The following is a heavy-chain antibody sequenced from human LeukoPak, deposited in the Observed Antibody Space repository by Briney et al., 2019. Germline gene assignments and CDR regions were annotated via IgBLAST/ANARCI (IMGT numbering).Heavy chain of an antibody. D-gene: IGHD2-2*01. V-gene: IGHV3-30*18. Sequence: GGSLRLSCAASGFTFSSYGMHWVRQAPGKGLEWVAVISYDGSNKYYADSVKGRFTISRDNSKNTLYLQMNSLRAEDTAVYYCAKAPLGTVVVPAAPDYWGQGTLVTVSS. CDR2: ISYDGSNK. CDR3: AKAPLGTVVVPAAPDY. J-gene: IGHJ4*02. CDR1: GFTFSSYG.